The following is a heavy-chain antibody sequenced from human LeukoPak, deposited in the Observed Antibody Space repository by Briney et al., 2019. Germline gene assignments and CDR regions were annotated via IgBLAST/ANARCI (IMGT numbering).Heavy chain of an antibody. CDR2: IYYSGST. Sequence: SETLSLTCTVSGGPISSYYWSWIRQPPGKGLEWIGYIYYSGSTNYNPSLKSRVTISVDTSKNQFSLKLSSVTAADTAVYYCARVYRSRITIFGVVIIPSWFDPWGQGTLVTVSS. CDR3: ARVYRSRITIFGVVIIPSWFDP. J-gene: IGHJ5*02. V-gene: IGHV4-59*01. CDR1: GGPISSYY. D-gene: IGHD3-3*01.